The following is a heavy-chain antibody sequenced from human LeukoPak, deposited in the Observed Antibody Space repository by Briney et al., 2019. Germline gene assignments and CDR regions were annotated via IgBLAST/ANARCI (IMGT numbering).Heavy chain of an antibody. V-gene: IGHV4-4*07. J-gene: IGHJ6*03. D-gene: IGHD3-3*01. CDR3: ARERYDFWSAHNYYYYYMDV. Sequence: SETLSLTCTVSGGSISSYYWSWIRQPAGKGLEWIGRIYTSGSTNYNPSLKSRVTMSVDTSKNQFSLKLSSVTAADTAVYYCARERYDFWSAHNYYYYYMDVWGKGTTVTVSS. CDR1: GGSISSYY. CDR2: IYTSGST.